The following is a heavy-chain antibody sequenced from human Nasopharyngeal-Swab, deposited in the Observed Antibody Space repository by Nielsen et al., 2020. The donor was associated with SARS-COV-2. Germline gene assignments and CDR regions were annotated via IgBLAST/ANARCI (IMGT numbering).Heavy chain of an antibody. CDR2: INAGNGNT. V-gene: IGHV1-3*01. Sequence: WVRQAPGQRLEWMGWINAGNGNTKYSQKFQGRVTITRDTSASTAYMELSSLRSEDTAVYYCARGGSGSYLPIYWSQGTLVTVSS. CDR3: ARGGSGSYLPIY. D-gene: IGHD1-26*01. J-gene: IGHJ4*02.